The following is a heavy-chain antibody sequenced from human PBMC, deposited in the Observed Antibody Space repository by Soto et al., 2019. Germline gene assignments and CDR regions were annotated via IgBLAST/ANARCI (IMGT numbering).Heavy chain of an antibody. J-gene: IGHJ5*02. CDR3: ARGGDSLGIAAAGESRPLNWFDP. V-gene: IGHV4-4*02. CDR1: GGSISSSNW. CDR2: INHSGST. Sequence: ASETLSLTCTVSGGSISSSNWWSWVRQPPGKGLEWIGEINHSGSTNYNPSLKSRVTISVDTSKNQFSLKLSSVTAADTAVYYCARGGDSLGIAAAGESRPLNWFDPWGQGTLVTVSS. D-gene: IGHD6-13*01.